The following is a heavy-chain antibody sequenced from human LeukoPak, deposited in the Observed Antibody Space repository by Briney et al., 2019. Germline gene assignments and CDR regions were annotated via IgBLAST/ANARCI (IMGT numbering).Heavy chain of an antibody. V-gene: IGHV4-38-2*02. D-gene: IGHD3-10*01. J-gene: IGHJ4*02. Sequence: SETLSLTCTVSGYSISSGYYWGWIRQPPGKGLEWIGSIYHSGSTYYNPSLKSRVTISVDTSKNQFSLKLSSVTAADTAVYYCARHPLLWFGELCDYWGQGTLVTVSS. CDR2: IYHSGST. CDR3: ARHPLLWFGELCDY. CDR1: GYSISSGYY.